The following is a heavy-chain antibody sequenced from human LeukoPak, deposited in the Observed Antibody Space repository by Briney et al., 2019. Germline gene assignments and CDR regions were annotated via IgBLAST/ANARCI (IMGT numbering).Heavy chain of an antibody. CDR2: IYQGGNES. CDR3: ARDGCTSTTCTTLGGFNH. J-gene: IGHJ4*02. D-gene: IGHD2-8*01. Sequence: SGGSLRLSCEGSGFTFTAYWMSWVRQAPGQGLEWVASIYQGGNESHFLDPVRGRFAISETNARKSVLLPMDILAAAKPGDYFGARDGCTSTTCTTLGGFNHWAQGTQVLVSS. CDR1: GFTFTAYW. V-gene: IGHV3-7*01.